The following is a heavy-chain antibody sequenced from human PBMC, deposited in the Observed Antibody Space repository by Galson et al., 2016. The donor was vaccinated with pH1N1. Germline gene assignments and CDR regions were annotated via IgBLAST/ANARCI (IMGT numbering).Heavy chain of an antibody. V-gene: IGHV4-61*02. D-gene: IGHD2-21*01. CDR3: ARVGLWAPFDS. J-gene: IGHJ4*02. Sequence: LSLTCRVSGGSISRGSYYWNWIRQPAGRGLEWIGRIYTSGSTNYNPSLKSQVTISLDTSKNQLPLKLSAVTAADTAVYYCARVGLWAPFDSWGQGTPVTVSS. CDR1: GGSISRGSYY. CDR2: IYTSGST.